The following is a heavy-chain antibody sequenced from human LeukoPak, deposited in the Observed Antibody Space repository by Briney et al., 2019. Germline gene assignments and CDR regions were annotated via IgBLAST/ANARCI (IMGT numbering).Heavy chain of an antibody. D-gene: IGHD1-26*01. J-gene: IGHJ6*03. CDR2: VYSGTN. CDR3: ARGSSGSYYNYYYMDV. Sequence: SETLSLTCTVSGASVAGHYWSWISQSPEKGLEWIGFVYSGTNNYNPSLRSRVTISEDTSKNQFSLKLTSVTAADTAVYYCARGSSGSYYNYYYMDVRGKGTTVTVSS. V-gene: IGHV4-59*02. CDR1: GASVAGHY.